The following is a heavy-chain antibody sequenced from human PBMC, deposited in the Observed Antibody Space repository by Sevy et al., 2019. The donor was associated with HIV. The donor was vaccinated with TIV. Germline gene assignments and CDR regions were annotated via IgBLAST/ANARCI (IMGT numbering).Heavy chain of an antibody. CDR2: ISAYNGNT. CDR3: AGDYGRYYYDSSGYRNDAFDI. V-gene: IGHV1-18*01. Sequence: ASVKVSCKASGYTFTSYGISWVRQAPGQGLEWMGWISAYNGNTNYAQKLQGRVTMTTDTSTSTAYMELRSLSSDDPAVYYCAGDYGRYYYDSSGYRNDAFDIWGQGTMVTVSS. CDR1: GYTFTSYG. D-gene: IGHD3-22*01. J-gene: IGHJ3*02.